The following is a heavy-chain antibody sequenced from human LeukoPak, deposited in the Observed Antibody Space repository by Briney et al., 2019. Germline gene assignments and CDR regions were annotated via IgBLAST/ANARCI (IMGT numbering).Heavy chain of an antibody. D-gene: IGHD1-26*01. Sequence: GGSLRLSCAASGFIFSSYGMTWVRQAPGKGLEWVSAISGSGSGGSTYYADSVKGRFTISRDNSKNTLYLQMNSLRVEDTALYYCARAGKWELLDYWGQGTLVTVSS. CDR2: ISGSGSGGST. CDR1: GFIFSSYG. J-gene: IGHJ4*02. V-gene: IGHV3-23*01. CDR3: ARAGKWELLDY.